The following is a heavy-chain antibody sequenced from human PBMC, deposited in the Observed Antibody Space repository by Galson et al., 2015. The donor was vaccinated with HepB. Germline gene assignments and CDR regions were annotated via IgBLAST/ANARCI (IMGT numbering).Heavy chain of an antibody. D-gene: IGHD3-22*01. V-gene: IGHV3-23*01. CDR3: AKESYDSSGYYHEPFDY. CDR1: GFTFSSYA. Sequence: SLRLSCAASGFTFSSYAMSWVRQAPGKGLEWVSAISGSGGSTYYADSVKGRFTISRDNSKNTLYLQMNSLRAEDTAVYYCAKESYDSSGYYHEPFDYWGQGTLVTVSS. J-gene: IGHJ4*02. CDR2: ISGSGGST.